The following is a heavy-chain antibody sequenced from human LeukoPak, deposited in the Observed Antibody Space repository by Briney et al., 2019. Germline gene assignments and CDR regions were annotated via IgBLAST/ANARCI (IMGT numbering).Heavy chain of an antibody. CDR1: GGSISSGGYY. V-gene: IGHV4-31*03. D-gene: IGHD3-16*01. CDR3: ATQGGGSPLGRHFQH. J-gene: IGHJ1*01. CDR2: IYYSGST. Sequence: SETLSLTCTVSGGSISSGGYYWSWIRQHPGKGLEWIGYIYYSGSTYYNPSLKSRVTISVDTSKNQFSLKLSSVTAADTAVYYCATQGGGSPLGRHFQHWGQGTLVTVSS.